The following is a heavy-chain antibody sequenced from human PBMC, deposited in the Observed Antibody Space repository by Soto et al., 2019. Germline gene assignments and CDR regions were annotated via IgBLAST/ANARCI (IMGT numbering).Heavy chain of an antibody. D-gene: IGHD1-20*01. CDR2: ISSSADNT. Sequence: GGSLRLSCAASGFTFSSYAMSWVPQAPGKGLEWVSVISSSADNTYHAGSVKGRFTISRDNSKNTLYLQMNSLRAEDTAVYYCGMTGTPGYFDYWGQGTLVTVSS. CDR1: GFTFSSYA. V-gene: IGHV3-23*01. CDR3: GMTGTPGYFDY. J-gene: IGHJ4*02.